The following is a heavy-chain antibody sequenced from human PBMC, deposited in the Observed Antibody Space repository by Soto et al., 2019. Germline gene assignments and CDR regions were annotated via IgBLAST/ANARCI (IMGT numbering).Heavy chain of an antibody. CDR2: IDPSDSYT. V-gene: IGHV5-10-1*01. CDR1: GYSFTSYW. CDR3: ARLEHYDSSGYSRVRWFDP. J-gene: IGHJ5*02. Sequence: PGESLKISCKGSGYSFTSYWISWVRQMPGKGLEWMGRIDPSDSYTNYSPSFQGHVTISADKSISTAYLQWSSLKASDTAMYYCARLEHYDSSGYSRVRWFDPWGQGTLVTVSS. D-gene: IGHD3-22*01.